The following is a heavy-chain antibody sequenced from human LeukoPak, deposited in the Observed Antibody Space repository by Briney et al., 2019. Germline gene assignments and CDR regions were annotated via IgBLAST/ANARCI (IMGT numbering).Heavy chain of an antibody. CDR2: INHSGST. Sequence: SSETLSLTCAVYGGSFSGYYWSWIRQPPGKGLEWIGEINHSGSTNYNPSLKSRVTISVDTSKNQFSLKLSSVTAADTAVYYCASLDVGGWYYYYYGMDVWGQGTTVTVSS. CDR1: GGSFSGYY. V-gene: IGHV4-34*01. CDR3: ASLDVGGWYYYYYGMDV. D-gene: IGHD6-19*01. J-gene: IGHJ6*02.